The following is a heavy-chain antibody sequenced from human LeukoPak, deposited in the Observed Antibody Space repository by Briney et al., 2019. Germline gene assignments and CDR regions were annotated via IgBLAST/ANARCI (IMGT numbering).Heavy chain of an antibody. CDR1: GGSFSGYY. CDR3: ARDLVEGIAAAGTIPANWFDP. Sequence: PSETLSLTCAVYGGSFSGYYWSWIRQPPGKGLEWIGEINHSGSTNYNPSLKSRVTISVDTSKNQFSLKLSSVTAADTAVYYCARDLVEGIAAAGTIPANWFDPWGQGTLVTVSS. J-gene: IGHJ5*02. CDR2: INHSGST. V-gene: IGHV4-34*01. D-gene: IGHD6-13*01.